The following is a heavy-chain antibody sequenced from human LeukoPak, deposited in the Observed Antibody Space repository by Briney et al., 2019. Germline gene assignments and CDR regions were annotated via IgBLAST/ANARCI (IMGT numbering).Heavy chain of an antibody. CDR2: IKQDGSEK. D-gene: IGHD3-9*01. CDR1: GFTFSSYW. V-gene: IGHV3-7*01. J-gene: IGHJ6*02. Sequence: GGSLRLSCAASGFTFSSYWMSWVRQAPGKGLEWVANIKQDGSEKYYVDSVKGRFTISRDNAKNSLYLQMNSLRAEDTAVYYCARGKRYFDWLSASNYYYYYGMDVWGQGTTVTVSS. CDR3: ARGKRYFDWLSASNYYYYYGMDV.